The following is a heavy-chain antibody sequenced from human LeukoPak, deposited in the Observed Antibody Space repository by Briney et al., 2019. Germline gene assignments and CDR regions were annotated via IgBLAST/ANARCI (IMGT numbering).Heavy chain of an antibody. Sequence: ASVKVSCKASGYTFTGYYMHWVRPAPGQGLEWMGWINPDSGGTRYAQKFQGRVTMTRDTSIRTAYMELSRLRSDDTAVYYCAKDLGSGSYQPSDYWGQGTLVTASS. CDR2: INPDSGGT. V-gene: IGHV1-2*02. D-gene: IGHD1-26*01. CDR1: GYTFTGYY. CDR3: AKDLGSGSYQPSDY. J-gene: IGHJ4*02.